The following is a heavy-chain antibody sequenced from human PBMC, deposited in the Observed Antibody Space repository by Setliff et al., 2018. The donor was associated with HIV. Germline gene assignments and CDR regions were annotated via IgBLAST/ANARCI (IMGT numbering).Heavy chain of an antibody. CDR2: INSNSGGT. Sequence: ASVKVSCKAFGYTFTGYYIHWVRQAPGQGLEWMGWINSNSGGTNYAQRFQGRVTVTRDMSISTAYMELSRLRSDDTAVYYCARGGTYYYTSGNYMSLTNNSVDPWGQGTLVTVSS. CDR1: GYTFTGYY. D-gene: IGHD3-10*01. CDR3: ARGGTYYYTSGNYMSLTNNSVDP. V-gene: IGHV1-2*02. J-gene: IGHJ5*02.